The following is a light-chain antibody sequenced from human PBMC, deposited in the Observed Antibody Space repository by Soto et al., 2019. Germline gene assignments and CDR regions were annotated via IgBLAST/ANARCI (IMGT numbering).Light chain of an antibody. CDR3: QQYNSWRSIT. CDR2: GGS. CDR1: QSISAS. J-gene: IGKJ5*01. Sequence: EIVMTQSPATLSVSPGERATLSCRASQSISASLGWYQQRPCQAPRLLIYGGSNRATGVPARFSGSGSGTEFTLTISSLQSNDFAVYYCQQYNSWRSITFGQGTRLEIK. V-gene: IGKV3-15*01.